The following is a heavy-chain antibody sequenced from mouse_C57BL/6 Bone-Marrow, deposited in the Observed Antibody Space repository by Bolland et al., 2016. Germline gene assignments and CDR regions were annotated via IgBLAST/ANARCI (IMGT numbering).Heavy chain of an antibody. CDR3: AIDGFWYFDV. Sequence: EINPSTGGTTYNQKFKAKATLTVDKSSSTAYMQLKSLTSEDSAVYYCAIDGFWYFDVWGQGT. D-gene: IGHD2-3*01. CDR2: INPSTGGT. V-gene: IGHV1-42*01. J-gene: IGHJ1*01.